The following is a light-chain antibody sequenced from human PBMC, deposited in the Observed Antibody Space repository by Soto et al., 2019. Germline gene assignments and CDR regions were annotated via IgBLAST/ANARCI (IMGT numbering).Light chain of an antibody. J-gene: IGKJ1*01. CDR2: GAS. Sequence: DIQMTQSPSTLSASVGDRVTITCRASQSISSWLAWFQQKPGKAPKLLMYGASSLESGVPSRFSGSGSGTEFTLTISSLQPDDFATYYCQQYGTYLWTFGQGTKVDI. CDR1: QSISSW. CDR3: QQYGTYLWT. V-gene: IGKV1-5*01.